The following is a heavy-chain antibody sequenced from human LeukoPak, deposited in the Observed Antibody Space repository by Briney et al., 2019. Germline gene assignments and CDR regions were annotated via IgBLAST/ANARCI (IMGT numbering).Heavy chain of an antibody. V-gene: IGHV3-11*01. CDR2: ITNSGTTT. CDR3: ARDGHYDILTGYFQD. J-gene: IGHJ1*01. D-gene: IGHD3-9*01. Sequence: GGSLRLSCAASGFTFTDFYMSWIRQAPGKGLEWVSYITNSGTTTYYADSVKGRFTISRDNAKNSLYLQMNSLRAEDTAVYYCARDGHYDILTGYFQDWGQGTLVTVSS. CDR1: GFTFTDFY.